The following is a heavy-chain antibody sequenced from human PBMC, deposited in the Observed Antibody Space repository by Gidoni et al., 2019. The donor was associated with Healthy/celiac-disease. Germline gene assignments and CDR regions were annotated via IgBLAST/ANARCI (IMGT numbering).Heavy chain of an antibody. Sequence: EVQLLESGGGLVQPGGSLRLSCAASGFTFTNYAMSWVRQAPGKGLEWVSGLSGSGYSTYYADSVKGRFTISKDYSKNTLYLQMNSLTAADTAVYYCAKVSAWGEADFDSWGQGTLVTVSS. J-gene: IGHJ4*02. D-gene: IGHD7-27*01. CDR2: LSGSGYST. V-gene: IGHV3-23*01. CDR1: GFTFTNYA. CDR3: AKVSAWGEADFDS.